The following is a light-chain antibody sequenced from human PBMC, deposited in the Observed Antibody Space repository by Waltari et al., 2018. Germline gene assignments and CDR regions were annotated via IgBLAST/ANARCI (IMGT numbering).Light chain of an antibody. CDR3: SSYTSSSTLVV. CDR2: DVS. CDR1: SSDVGGYNY. Sequence: QSALTQPASVSGSHGKSITISCTGTSSDVGGYNYVSWYQQHPGKAPKLMIYDVSNRPSGVSTRFSGSKSGNTASLTISGLQAEDEADYYCSSYTSSSTLVVFGGGTKLTVL. V-gene: IGLV2-14*03. J-gene: IGLJ2*01.